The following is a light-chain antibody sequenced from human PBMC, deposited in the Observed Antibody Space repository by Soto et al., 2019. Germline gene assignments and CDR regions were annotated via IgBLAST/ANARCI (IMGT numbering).Light chain of an antibody. J-gene: IGKJ1*01. V-gene: IGKV1-39*01. CDR1: QIINSY. Sequence: DIQMTQSPSSLSASVGDRVIFTCRASQIINSYLYWFQQKPGRAPKLLISAASSLQSGVPSRFSGSVSGTDFTHTISSLQLEDFANYYCQQHYTTPWTFGQGTKVEIK. CDR2: AAS. CDR3: QQHYTTPWT.